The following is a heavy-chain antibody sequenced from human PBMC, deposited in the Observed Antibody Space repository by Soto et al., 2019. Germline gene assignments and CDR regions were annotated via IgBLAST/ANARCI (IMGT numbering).Heavy chain of an antibody. CDR2: ISSSGSTI. J-gene: IGHJ6*02. CDR1: GFTFSDYY. D-gene: IGHD6-13*01. CDR3: ARDGGIAAAGTYYYYYGMDV. V-gene: IGHV3-11*01. Sequence: PGGSLRLSCAASGFTFSDYYMSWIRQATGKGLEWVSYISSSGSTIYYADSVKGRFTISRDNAKNSLYLQMNSLRAEDTAVYYCARDGGIAAAGTYYYYYGMDVWGQGTTVTVSS.